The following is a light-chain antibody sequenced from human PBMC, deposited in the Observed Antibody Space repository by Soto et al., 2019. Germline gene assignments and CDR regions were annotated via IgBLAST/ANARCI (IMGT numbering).Light chain of an antibody. V-gene: IGKV3-20*01. J-gene: IGKJ1*01. Sequence: EIVLTQSPGTLSLSPGERATLSCRASQSVSSSYLAWYQQKPGQAPRLLIYGASSRATGIPDRFSGSGSGTDFTLTISRLEPEDFAVYYCHQYGSSQEWTFGQGTKVEIK. CDR2: GAS. CDR3: HQYGSSQEWT. CDR1: QSVSSSY.